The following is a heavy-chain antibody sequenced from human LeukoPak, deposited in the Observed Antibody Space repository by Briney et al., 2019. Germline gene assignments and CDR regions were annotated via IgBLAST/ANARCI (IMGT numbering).Heavy chain of an antibody. CDR3: ANHRTPDRYHWNYFDY. V-gene: IGHV3-23*01. CDR1: GFTFSTHA. CDR2: IGGHVHST. D-gene: IGHD1-20*01. J-gene: IGHJ4*02. Sequence: PGGSLRLSCEASGFTFSTHAMHWVRQAPGTGLEWVSSIGGHVHSTYYADSVIGRFTISRDDSKNTLYLQMNSLRANDTAIYYCANHRTPDRYHWNYFDYWGQGTLVTVSS.